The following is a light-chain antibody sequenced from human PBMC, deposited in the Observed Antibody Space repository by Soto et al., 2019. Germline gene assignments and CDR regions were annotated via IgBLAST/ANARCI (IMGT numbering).Light chain of an antibody. J-gene: IGKJ2*01. Sequence: EIVLTQSPGTLSLSPGERATLSWRASQTVPSHFLAWYQQTPGQAPRLLLYAASTRATGIPDRFSGSGSGTDFTLTISRLEPEDFAVYYCQLYGGSPIRYTFGQGTKLDIK. V-gene: IGKV3-20*01. CDR2: AAS. CDR3: QLYGGSPIRYT. CDR1: QTVPSHF.